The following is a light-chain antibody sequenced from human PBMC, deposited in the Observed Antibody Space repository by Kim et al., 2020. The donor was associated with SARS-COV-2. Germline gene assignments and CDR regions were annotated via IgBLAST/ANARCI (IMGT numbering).Light chain of an antibody. CDR1: SLYVCAYNY. CDR2: DVY. Sequence: GLSVTISFTGSSLYVCAYNYVSEYRQHPGKAPKLMIYDVYKRPSVVPDRFSGSKSDNTASLTISGLQADDEADYYCLSYAGTSTFIFGTGTKVTVL. V-gene: IGLV2-11*01. J-gene: IGLJ1*01. CDR3: LSYAGTSTFI.